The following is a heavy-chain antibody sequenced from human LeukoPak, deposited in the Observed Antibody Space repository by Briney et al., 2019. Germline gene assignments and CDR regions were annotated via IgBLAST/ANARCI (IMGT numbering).Heavy chain of an antibody. D-gene: IGHD6-13*01. CDR2: INHSGST. Sequence: PSETLSLTCAVYGGSFSGYYWSWIRQPPGKGLEWIGEINHSGSTNYNPSLKSRVTISVDTSKNQFSLELSSVTAADTAVYYCARGRLAAMLGYWGQGTLVTVSS. V-gene: IGHV4-34*01. CDR3: ARGRLAAMLGY. CDR1: GGSFSGYY. J-gene: IGHJ4*02.